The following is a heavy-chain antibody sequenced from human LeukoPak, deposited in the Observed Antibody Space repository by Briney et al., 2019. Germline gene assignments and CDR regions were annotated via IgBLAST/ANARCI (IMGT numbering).Heavy chain of an antibody. CDR3: ARSLGPRGSTSWELQENYFGMGV. CDR1: GGSFSGYY. Sequence: SETLSLTCAVYGGSFSGYYWSWIRQPPGKGLEWIGEINHSGSTNYNPSLKSRVTISVDTSKNQFSLKLSSVTAADTAVYYCARSLGPRGSTSWELQENYFGMGVLAKGPRSPSP. J-gene: IGHJ6*02. V-gene: IGHV4-34*01. D-gene: IGHD2-2*01. CDR2: INHSGST.